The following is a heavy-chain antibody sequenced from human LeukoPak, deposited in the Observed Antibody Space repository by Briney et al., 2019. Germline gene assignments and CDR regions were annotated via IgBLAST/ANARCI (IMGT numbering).Heavy chain of an antibody. Sequence: ASVKVSCKASGYTFSDHYMHWVRQAPGQGLEWMGWINPKTGGTNYAQKFQGRVTMTRDTSISTAYMELSSLRSDDTAVYYCGRDGRLKIFVPGIIAGGNPPKNWGQGTLVTVSS. CDR3: GRDGRLKIFVPGIIAGGNPPKN. V-gene: IGHV1-2*02. CDR2: INPKTGGT. CDR1: GYTFSDHY. J-gene: IGHJ4*02. D-gene: IGHD3-10*01.